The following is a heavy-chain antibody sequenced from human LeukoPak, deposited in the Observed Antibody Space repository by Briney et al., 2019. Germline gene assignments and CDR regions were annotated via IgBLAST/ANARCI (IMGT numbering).Heavy chain of an antibody. D-gene: IGHD3-3*01. V-gene: IGHV4-38-2*01. CDR3: ARTPITIFGVVTPFDY. CDR1: GYSISRGYY. CDR2: IYHSGST. J-gene: IGHJ4*02. Sequence: SETLSLTCAVSGYSISRGYYWGWIRQPPGKGLEWIGSIYHSGSTYYNPSLKSRGTISVDTSKNQFSLKLSSVTAADTAVYYCARTPITIFGVVTPFDYWGQGTLVTVSS.